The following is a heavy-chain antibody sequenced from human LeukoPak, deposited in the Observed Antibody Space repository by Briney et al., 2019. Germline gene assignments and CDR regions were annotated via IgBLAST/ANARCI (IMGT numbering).Heavy chain of an antibody. Sequence: GGSLRLSCAASGFTFSSYAMSWVRQAPGKGLEWVSAISGSGGSTYYADSVKGRFTISRDNSKNTLYLQMNSLRAEDTAVYYCAKSPRGYSYGDYFDYWGQGTLSPSPQ. D-gene: IGHD5-18*01. V-gene: IGHV3-23*01. J-gene: IGHJ4*02. CDR1: GFTFSSYA. CDR2: ISGSGGST. CDR3: AKSPRGYSYGDYFDY.